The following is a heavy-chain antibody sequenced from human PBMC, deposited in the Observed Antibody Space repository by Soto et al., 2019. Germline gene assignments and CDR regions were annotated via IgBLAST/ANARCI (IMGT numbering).Heavy chain of an antibody. Sequence: QLQLQESGPGLVKPSETLSLTCTVSGGSISSSSYYWGWIRQPPGKGLEWIGSIYYSGSTYYNPSLKSRVTISVDTAKNPFPLELGFVARAGTGGYFCGSRPRKAWIVVVVAADRDAFDIWGQGTMVTVSS. J-gene: IGHJ3*02. CDR1: GGSISSSSYY. CDR2: IYYSGST. D-gene: IGHD2-15*01. V-gene: IGHV4-39*01. CDR3: GSRPRKAWIVVVVAADRDAFDI.